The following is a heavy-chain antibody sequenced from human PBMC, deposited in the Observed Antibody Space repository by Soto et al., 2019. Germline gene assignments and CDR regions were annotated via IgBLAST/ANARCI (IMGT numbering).Heavy chain of an antibody. CDR2: IYTSGST. Sequence: ETLSLTCTVSGGSISSYYWSWIRQPAGKGLEWIGRIYTSGSTNYNPSLKSRVTMSVDTSKNQFSLKLSSVTAADTAVYYCARDGSSSFGNWFDPWGQGTLVTVSS. CDR3: ARDGSSSFGNWFDP. V-gene: IGHV4-4*07. D-gene: IGHD6-13*01. J-gene: IGHJ5*02. CDR1: GGSISSYY.